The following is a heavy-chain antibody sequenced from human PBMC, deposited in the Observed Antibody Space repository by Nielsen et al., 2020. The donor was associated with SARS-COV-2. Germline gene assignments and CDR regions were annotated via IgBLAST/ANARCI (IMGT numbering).Heavy chain of an antibody. CDR2: IYYSGST. CDR3: ARFPPRRGQTYYYYYGMDV. Sequence: SETLSLTCTVSGGSISSSSYYWGWIRQPPGKGLEWIGSIYYSGSTYYNPSLKSRVTISVDTSKNQFSLKLSSVTAADTAVYHCARFPPRRGQTYYYYYGMDVWGQGTTVTVSS. J-gene: IGHJ6*02. CDR1: GGSISSSSYY. V-gene: IGHV4-39*07. D-gene: IGHD3-10*01.